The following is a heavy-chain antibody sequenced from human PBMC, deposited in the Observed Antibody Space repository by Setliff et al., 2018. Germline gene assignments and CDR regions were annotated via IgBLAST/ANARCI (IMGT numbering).Heavy chain of an antibody. J-gene: IGHJ5*02. D-gene: IGHD3-10*01. CDR1: GGSISSSIYY. Sequence: PSETLSLTCTVSGGSISSSIYYWGWIRQPPGKGLEWIGSIYYSGSTYYNPSLKSRVTISVDTSKNQFSLKLSSVTAADTAVYYCARELYYYGSGSWTFDPWGQGTLVTVS. V-gene: IGHV4-39*07. CDR2: IYYSGST. CDR3: ARELYYYGSGSWTFDP.